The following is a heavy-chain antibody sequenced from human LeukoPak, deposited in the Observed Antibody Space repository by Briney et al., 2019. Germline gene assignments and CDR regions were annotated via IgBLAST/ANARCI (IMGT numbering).Heavy chain of an antibody. CDR3: ARGGYYYDSSGYYDY. V-gene: IGHV3-7*01. J-gene: IGHJ4*02. CDR2: IKQDGSEK. Sequence: GGSLRLSCAVSGFAFRDFAMSWVRQAPGKGLEWVANIKQDGSEKYYVDSVKGRFTISRDNAKNSLYLQMNSLRAEDTAVYYCARGGYYYDSSGYYDYWGQGTLVTVSS. D-gene: IGHD3-22*01. CDR1: GFAFRDFA.